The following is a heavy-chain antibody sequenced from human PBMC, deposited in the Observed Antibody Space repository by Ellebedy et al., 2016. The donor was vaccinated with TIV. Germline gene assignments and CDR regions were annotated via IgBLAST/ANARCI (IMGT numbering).Heavy chain of an antibody. CDR1: GFTFRTYG. CDR3: AKGEKYYDFWSGYSNVGLDV. D-gene: IGHD3-3*01. Sequence: GGSLRLXCAASGFTFRTYGMHWVRQAPGKGLEWVAAISYDGSNKNYADSVKGRFTISRDNSKNTLYLQMNSLRAEDTAVYYCAKGEKYYDFWSGYSNVGLDVWGHGTTVTVSS. V-gene: IGHV3-30*18. CDR2: ISYDGSNK. J-gene: IGHJ6*02.